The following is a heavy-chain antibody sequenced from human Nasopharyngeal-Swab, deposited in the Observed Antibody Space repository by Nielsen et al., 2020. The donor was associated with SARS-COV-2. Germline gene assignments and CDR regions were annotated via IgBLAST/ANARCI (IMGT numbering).Heavy chain of an antibody. CDR2: IYYSGST. Sequence: WSRQPPGKGLEWIGYIYYSGSTNYNPSLKSRVTISVDTSKNQFSLKLSSVTAADTAVYYCARDLGGYDILTGYYHYYYYMDVWGKGTTVTVSS. J-gene: IGHJ6*03. D-gene: IGHD3-9*01. V-gene: IGHV4-59*01. CDR3: ARDLGGYDILTGYYHYYYYMDV.